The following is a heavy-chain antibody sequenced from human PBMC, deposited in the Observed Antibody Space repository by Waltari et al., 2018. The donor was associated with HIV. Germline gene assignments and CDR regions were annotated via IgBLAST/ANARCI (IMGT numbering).Heavy chain of an antibody. D-gene: IGHD2-15*01. CDR3: ARGRIVVVVAAIQWFDP. Sequence: QVQLVQSGAEVKKPGASVKVSCKASGYTFTSYAMHWVRQAPGQRLEWMGWINAGNGNTKYSQKFQGRVTITRDTSASTAYMELSSLRSEDTAVYYCARGRIVVVVAAIQWFDPWGQGTLVTVSS. CDR2: INAGNGNT. J-gene: IGHJ5*02. V-gene: IGHV1-3*01. CDR1: GYTFTSYA.